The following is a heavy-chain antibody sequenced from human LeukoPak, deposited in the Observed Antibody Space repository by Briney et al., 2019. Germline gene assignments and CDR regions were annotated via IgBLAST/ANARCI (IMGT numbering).Heavy chain of an antibody. D-gene: IGHD6-6*01. CDR2: ISSNGNRT. CDR3: ARAPSIGARHFDY. V-gene: IGHV3-64*01. J-gene: IGHJ4*02. Sequence: QTGGSLRLSCAASGFIFSSYVMHWVRQAPGKGLEYISAISSNGNRTYYANSVKGRFTISRDNSKNTLYLQMGSLRAEDTAVYYCARAPSIGARHFDYWGQGTLVTVSS. CDR1: GFIFSSYV.